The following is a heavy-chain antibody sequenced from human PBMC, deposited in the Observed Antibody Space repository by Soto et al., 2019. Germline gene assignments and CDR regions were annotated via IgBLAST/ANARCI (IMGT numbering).Heavy chain of an antibody. Sequence: QVQLVQSGAEVKMPGASVKVSCKASGYTFTDYGINWVRQATGQGLEWMGWMNPKSGDTVYAQKFQGRVSMTRATSISTAYMELNSLISEDTAVYYCAMGGYSVVGATVYWGQGTLVTGSS. CDR2: MNPKSGDT. J-gene: IGHJ4*02. CDR3: AMGGYSVVGATVY. V-gene: IGHV1-8*01. CDR1: GYTFTDYG. D-gene: IGHD1-26*01.